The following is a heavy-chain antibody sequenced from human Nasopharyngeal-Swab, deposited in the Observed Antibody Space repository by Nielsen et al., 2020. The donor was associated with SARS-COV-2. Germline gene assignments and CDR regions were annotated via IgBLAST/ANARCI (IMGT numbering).Heavy chain of an antibody. V-gene: IGHV3-23*01. Sequence: GESLKISCAASGFTFSSYAMSWVRQAPGKGLEWVSAISGSGGSTYYADSVKGRFTISRDNSKNTLYLQMNSLRAEDTAVYYCARHNMVRGGTIDAFDIWGQGTMVTVSS. CDR2: ISGSGGST. J-gene: IGHJ3*02. D-gene: IGHD3-10*01. CDR3: ARHNMVRGGTIDAFDI. CDR1: GFTFSSYA.